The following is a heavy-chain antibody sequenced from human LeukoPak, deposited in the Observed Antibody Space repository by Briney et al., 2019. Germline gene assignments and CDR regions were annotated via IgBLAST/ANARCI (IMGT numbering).Heavy chain of an antibody. D-gene: IGHD3-22*01. V-gene: IGHV3-30*18. CDR1: GFTFSRHG. CDR3: AKNGYYYDRSCSDY. J-gene: IGHJ4*02. Sequence: GGSLRLSCAPSGFTFSRHGMHWVRQAPGKGLEWVAIISNDGSRKYYAHSVEGRFTISRDNPKNTLYLQMDSLRAEDTGVYYCAKNGYYYDRSCSDYWGQGTLVTVSS. CDR2: ISNDGSRK.